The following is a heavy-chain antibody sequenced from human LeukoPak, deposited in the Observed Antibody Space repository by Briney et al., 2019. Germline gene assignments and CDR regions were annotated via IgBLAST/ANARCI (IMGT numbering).Heavy chain of an antibody. CDR3: TRQRGSGHWYFDL. Sequence: SETLSLTCTVSGGSLSNSDYYWGWFRQPPEKGLEWIGTIYFTGRTYYNPSLTSRVTMSVDTSKNEFSLKLRSVTAADTAMYYCTRQRGSGHWYFDLWGRGTLVTVSS. CDR2: IYFTGRT. J-gene: IGHJ2*01. V-gene: IGHV4-39*01. CDR1: GGSLSNSDYY. D-gene: IGHD6-19*01.